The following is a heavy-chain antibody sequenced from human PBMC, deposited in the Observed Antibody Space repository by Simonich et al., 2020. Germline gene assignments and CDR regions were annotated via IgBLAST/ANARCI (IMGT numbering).Heavy chain of an antibody. D-gene: IGHD2-8*01. CDR3: ARQRVLMVYAIDY. Sequence: QLQLQESGPGLVKPSETLSLTCTVSGGSISSISYYWGWIRQPPGKGLEWIGSIYYSGITYYHPSLKSRVTISVDTSNNQFSLKLSSVTAADSAVYYCARQRVLMVYAIDYWGQGTLVTVSS. CDR2: IYYSGIT. J-gene: IGHJ4*02. CDR1: GGSISSISYY. V-gene: IGHV4-39*01.